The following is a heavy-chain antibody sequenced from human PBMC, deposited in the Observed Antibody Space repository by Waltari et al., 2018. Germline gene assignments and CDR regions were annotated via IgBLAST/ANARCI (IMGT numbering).Heavy chain of an antibody. CDR2: INSDGNST. CDR3: LVPDFGPYYYYMDV. D-gene: IGHD3-3*01. V-gene: IGHV3-74*01. J-gene: IGHJ6*03. Sequence: EVQLVESGGGLVQPGGSLRLSCAASGFTCSSYWMHWVRQAPGKGLVWVSRINSDGNSTSYADSVKGRFTISRDNAKNTLYLQMNSLRAEDTAVYYCLVPDFGPYYYYMDVWGKGTTVTVSS. CDR1: GFTCSSYW.